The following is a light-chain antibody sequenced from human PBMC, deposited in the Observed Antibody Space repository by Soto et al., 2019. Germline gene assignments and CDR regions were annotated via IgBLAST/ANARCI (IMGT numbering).Light chain of an antibody. J-gene: IGKJ3*01. CDR3: QQYGISPFT. V-gene: IGKV3-20*01. CDR1: QSVSRNY. Sequence: EIVLTQSPGTLSLSPGERATLSCRASQSVSRNYLAWYQQKPGQSPRLLIYVASSRATGIPDRFSGSGSGTDFTLTISRLEPEDFAVYYCQQYGISPFTFGPGTKVDVK. CDR2: VAS.